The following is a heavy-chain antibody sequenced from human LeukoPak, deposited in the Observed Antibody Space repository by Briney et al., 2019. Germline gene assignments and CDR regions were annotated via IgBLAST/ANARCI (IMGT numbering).Heavy chain of an antibody. V-gene: IGHV1-69*04. CDR3: ARDDHDPYRSGWEIYNWFDP. CDR1: GDTFSSYA. CDR2: IIPILGIA. J-gene: IGHJ5*02. Sequence: GASVKVSCKASGDTFSSYAICWVRQAPGQGLEWMGRIIPILGIANYAQKFQGRITITSDKSTSTAYMELSSLRSEDTAVYYCARDDHDPYRSGWEIYNWFDPWGQGTLVTVSS. D-gene: IGHD6-19*01.